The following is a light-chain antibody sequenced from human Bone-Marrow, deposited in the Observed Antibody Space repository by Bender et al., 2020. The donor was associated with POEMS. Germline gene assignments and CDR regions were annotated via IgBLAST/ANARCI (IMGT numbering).Light chain of an antibody. CDR2: SSH. Sequence: QSVLTQPPSASGTPGQRVTISCSGGSSNIGAHAVNWYQHLPGTAPKLLIYSSHRRPSEVPYRFSGSRSGTSASLAISERQSEDEADYCAVWDDSLNGWVFGGGTKLTVL. CDR1: SSNIGAHA. J-gene: IGLJ3*02. V-gene: IGLV1-44*01. CDR3: AVWDDSLNGWV.